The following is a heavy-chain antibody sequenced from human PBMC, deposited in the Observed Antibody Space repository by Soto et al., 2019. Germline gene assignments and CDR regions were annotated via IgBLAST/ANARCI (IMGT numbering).Heavy chain of an antibody. CDR2: IYYSGST. Sequence: SETLSLTCTVSGGSISSYYWSWIRQPPGKGLEWIGYIYYSGSTNYNPSLKSRVTISVDTSKNQFSLKLSSVTAADTAVYYCARFVDSSGYLLSVFDYWGQGTLVTVSS. CDR1: GGSISSYY. CDR3: ARFVDSSGYLLSVFDY. D-gene: IGHD3-22*01. J-gene: IGHJ4*02. V-gene: IGHV4-59*01.